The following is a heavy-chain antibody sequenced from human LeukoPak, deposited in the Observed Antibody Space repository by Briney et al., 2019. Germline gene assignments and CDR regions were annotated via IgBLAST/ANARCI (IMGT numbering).Heavy chain of an antibody. Sequence: ASVKVSCKASGYTFTDYYIHWVRQAPGQGLGWMGWINPHSGGTIYAQKFQGRVTMTRDTSITTAYMELSRLRSDDTAVYFCARRRVAATGASFDYWGQGTLVTVSS. J-gene: IGHJ4*02. CDR3: ARRRVAATGASFDY. V-gene: IGHV1-2*02. CDR2: INPHSGGT. D-gene: IGHD6-13*01. CDR1: GYTFTDYY.